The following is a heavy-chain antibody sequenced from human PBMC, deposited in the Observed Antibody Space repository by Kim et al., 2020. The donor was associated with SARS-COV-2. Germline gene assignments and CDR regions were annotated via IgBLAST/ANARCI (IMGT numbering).Heavy chain of an antibody. CDR3: ARGPDSRWYIPLDY. CDR2: IYYSGRT. V-gene: IGHV4-31*03. J-gene: IGHJ4*02. CDR1: GGSISSGGYY. D-gene: IGHD6-13*01. Sequence: SETLSLTCTVSGGSISSGGYYWSWIRQHPGKGLEWIGYIYYSGRTDYNPSLKSRLTISVDTSKNQFSLKLRSLIAADTSVYYCARGPDSRWYIPLDYCGQGALVTFSS.